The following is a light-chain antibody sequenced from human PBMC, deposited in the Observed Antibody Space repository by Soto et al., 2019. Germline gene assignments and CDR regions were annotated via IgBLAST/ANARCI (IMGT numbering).Light chain of an antibody. CDR1: SSDVGGYNY. V-gene: IGLV2-8*01. CDR2: EVT. J-gene: IGLJ1*01. Sequence: QSALAQPPSASGSPGQSVTISCTGTSSDVGGYNYVSWYQHHPGKAPKLIIYEVTRRPSGVPDRFSGSKSGNTASLTVSGLQAEDEADYYCNSYAGIDNQGVYVFGTGTKVTV. CDR3: NSYAGIDNQGVYV.